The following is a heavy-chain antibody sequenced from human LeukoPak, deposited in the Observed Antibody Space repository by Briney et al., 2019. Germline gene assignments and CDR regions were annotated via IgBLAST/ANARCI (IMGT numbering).Heavy chain of an antibody. Sequence: GRSLRLSCAASGFTLSSYGMHWVHQAPGKGLEWVAVIWYDGSNKYYADSVKGRFTISRDNSKNTLYLQMNSLRAEDTAVYYCASYVLGDDFAIWGQGTMVTVSS. D-gene: IGHD3-3*02. CDR1: GFTLSSYG. CDR2: IWYDGSNK. V-gene: IGHV3-33*01. CDR3: ASYVLGDDFAI. J-gene: IGHJ3*02.